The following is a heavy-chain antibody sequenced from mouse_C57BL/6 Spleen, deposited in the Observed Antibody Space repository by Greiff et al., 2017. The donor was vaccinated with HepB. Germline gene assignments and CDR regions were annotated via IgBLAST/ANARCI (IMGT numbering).Heavy chain of an antibody. J-gene: IGHJ2*01. D-gene: IGHD2-1*01. CDR1: GYTFTDYY. V-gene: IGHV1-19*01. CDR3: ARGYYGNYLGY. Sequence: EVQLQQSGPVLVKPGASVKMSCKASGYTFTDYYMNWVKQSHGKSLEWIGVINPYNGGTSYNQKFKGKATLTVDKSSSTAYMELNSLTSEDSAVYYCARGYYGNYLGYWGQGTTLTVSS. CDR2: INPYNGGT.